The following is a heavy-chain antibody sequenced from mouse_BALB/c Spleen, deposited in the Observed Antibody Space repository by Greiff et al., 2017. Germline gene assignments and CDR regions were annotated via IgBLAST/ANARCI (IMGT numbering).Heavy chain of an antibody. Sequence: EVKLMESGGGLVKPGGSLKLSCAASGFAFSSYDMSWVRQTPEKRLEWVAYISSGGGSTYYPDTVKGRFTISRDNAKNTLYLQMSSLKSEDTAMYYCARPYYYGKGYFDVWGAGTTVTVSS. CDR3: ARPYYYGKGYFDV. V-gene: IGHV5-12-1*01. CDR1: GFAFSSYD. CDR2: ISSGGGST. J-gene: IGHJ1*01. D-gene: IGHD1-1*01.